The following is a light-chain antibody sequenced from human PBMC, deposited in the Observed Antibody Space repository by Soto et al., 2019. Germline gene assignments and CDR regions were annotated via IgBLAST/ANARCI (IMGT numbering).Light chain of an antibody. Sequence: DIQLTQSPSFLSASVGDRVTITCRASQGISSYLAWYQQRPGKAPKLLIYAASTLQSGVPPRFSGSESGTEFTLTISSLQPEDFATYYCQQLNTYPFTFGGGTKV. CDR1: QGISSY. V-gene: IGKV1-9*01. CDR2: AAS. J-gene: IGKJ4*01. CDR3: QQLNTYPFT.